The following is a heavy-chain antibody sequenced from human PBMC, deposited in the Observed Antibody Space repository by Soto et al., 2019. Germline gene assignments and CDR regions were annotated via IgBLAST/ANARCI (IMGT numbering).Heavy chain of an antibody. V-gene: IGHV1-69*05. CDR3: ARDNDRPQLGGNYYYILDV. J-gene: IGHJ6*02. CDR2: IMPVFRTP. D-gene: IGHD2-8*01. CDR1: GGTFRTAA. Sequence: QVQLEQSGAEVKKPGSSVKVSCKASGGTFRTAAISWVRQAPGQGLEWMGGIMPVFRTPDYAQKFQGRATXTXAXXTNTAYMELSGLRSDDTAVYYCARDNDRPQLGGNYYYILDVWGQGTTITVSS.